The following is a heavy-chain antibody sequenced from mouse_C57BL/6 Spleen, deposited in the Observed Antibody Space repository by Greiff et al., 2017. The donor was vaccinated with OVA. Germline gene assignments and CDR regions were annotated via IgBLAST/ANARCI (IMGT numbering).Heavy chain of an antibody. Sequence: VQLQQSGAELVRPGSSVKLSCKASGYTFTSYWMHWVKQRPIQGLEWIGNIDPSDSETHYNQKFKDKATLTVDKSSSTAYMQLSSLTSEDSAVYYCARKRGSGFDYWGQGTTLTVSS. CDR2: IDPSDSET. CDR1: GYTFTSYW. V-gene: IGHV1-52*01. D-gene: IGHD3-2*02. J-gene: IGHJ2*01. CDR3: ARKRGSGFDY.